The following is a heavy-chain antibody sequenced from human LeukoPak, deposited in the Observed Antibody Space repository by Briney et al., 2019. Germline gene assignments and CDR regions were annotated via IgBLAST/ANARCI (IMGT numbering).Heavy chain of an antibody. CDR3: ARDRRWYFDY. J-gene: IGHJ4*02. CDR2: IYYSGST. Sequence: SETLSLTCTVSGGSIRSSDYFWGWIRQPPGKGLEWIGSIYYSGSTYYNPSLKSRVTISVDTSKNQFSLKLSSVTAADTAVYYCARDRRWYFDYWGQGTLVTVSS. V-gene: IGHV4-39*07. CDR1: GGSIRSSDYF. D-gene: IGHD5-24*01.